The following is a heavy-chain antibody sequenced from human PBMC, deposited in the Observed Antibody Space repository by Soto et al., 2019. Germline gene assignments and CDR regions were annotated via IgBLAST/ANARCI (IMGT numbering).Heavy chain of an antibody. D-gene: IGHD2-21*01. J-gene: IGHJ6*03. CDR2: INDGGST. CDR1: VGSFSGYY. V-gene: IGHV4-34*09. CDR3: ARGSVISYYYYMDV. Sequence: SETLSLTCAVYVGSFSGYYWSWIRQPPGKGLEWIGEINDGGSTSYNPSLKSRVTISVDTSKNQFSLKLSSVTAADTAVYYCARGSVISYYYYMDVWGKGTTVTVSS.